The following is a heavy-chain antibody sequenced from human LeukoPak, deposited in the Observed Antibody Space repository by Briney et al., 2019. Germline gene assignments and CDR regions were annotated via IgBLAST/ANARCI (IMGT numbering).Heavy chain of an antibody. CDR1: GFTFSSYT. D-gene: IGHD5-18*01. CDR2: ISSSSSYI. J-gene: IGHJ6*03. CDR3: ARGEDSYGPLGYYYYMDV. V-gene: IGHV3-21*01. Sequence: GGSLRLSCAASGFTFSSYTMNWVRQGPGKGLEWVSCISSSSSYIYYADSVKGRFTISRDNAKNSLYLQVNSLRAEDTAVYYCARGEDSYGPLGYYYYMDVWGKGTTVTVSS.